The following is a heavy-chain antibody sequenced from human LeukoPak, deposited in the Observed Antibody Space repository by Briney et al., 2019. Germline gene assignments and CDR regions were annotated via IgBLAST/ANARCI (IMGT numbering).Heavy chain of an antibody. CDR2: IHSSGGS. V-gene: IGHV4-4*09. D-gene: IGHD1-26*01. J-gene: IGHJ4*02. CDR1: GDSISKVY. Sequence: WETLSLPCSVSGDSISKVYGCWLPNSPEKGLECLGHIHSSGGSSYHPPLKSRLPLSIEPPRSQLSFRLPYVTAADPAVSCARLVSYHDFWGQGALVTVSS. CDR3: ARLVSYHDF.